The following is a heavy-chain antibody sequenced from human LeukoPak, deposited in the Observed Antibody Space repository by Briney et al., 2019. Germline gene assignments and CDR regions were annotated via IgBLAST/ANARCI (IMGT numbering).Heavy chain of an antibody. CDR1: GGTFSSYA. Sequence: SSVKVSCKASGGTFSSYAISWVRQAPGQGLEWMGRIIPIFGTANYAQKFQGRVTITTDESTSTAYMELSSLRSEDTAVYYCARGRGGHRYSSSWYNWGQGTLVTVSS. CDR3: ARGRGGHRYSSSWYN. V-gene: IGHV1-69*05. J-gene: IGHJ4*02. D-gene: IGHD6-13*01. CDR2: IIPIFGTA.